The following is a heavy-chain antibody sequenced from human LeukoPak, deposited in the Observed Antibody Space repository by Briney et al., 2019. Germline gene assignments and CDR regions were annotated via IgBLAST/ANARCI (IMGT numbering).Heavy chain of an antibody. CDR1: GFTLSSYA. V-gene: IGHV3-23*01. Sequence: GGSLRLSCAASGFTLSSYAMSWVRQAPGKGLEWVSAISGSGGSTYYADSVKGRFTISRDNSKNTLYLQMNSLRAEDTAVYYCAKVSGYGVAGTGFDYRGQGTLVTVSS. CDR3: AKVSGYGVAGTGFDY. D-gene: IGHD6-19*01. CDR2: ISGSGGST. J-gene: IGHJ4*02.